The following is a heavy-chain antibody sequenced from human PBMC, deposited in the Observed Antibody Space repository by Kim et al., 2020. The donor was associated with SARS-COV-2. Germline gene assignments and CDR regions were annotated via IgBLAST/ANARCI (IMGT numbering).Heavy chain of an antibody. CDR1: GFSFSNFG. CDR2: IWYDGTNE. Sequence: GGSLRLSCAASGFSFSNFGMHWVRQAPGKGLEWVAVIWYDGTNEYYADSVKGRFTVSRDNSNNTLYLQMNGLRADDTAVYYFSRDAYGSGTYYKFFDYWGQGTLVTVSS. V-gene: IGHV3-33*01. CDR3: SRDAYGSGTYYKFFDY. D-gene: IGHD3-10*01. J-gene: IGHJ4*02.